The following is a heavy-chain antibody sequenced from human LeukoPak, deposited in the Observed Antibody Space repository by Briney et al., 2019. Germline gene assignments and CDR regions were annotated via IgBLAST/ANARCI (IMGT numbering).Heavy chain of an antibody. V-gene: IGHV4-39*01. CDR2: IYYSGST. CDR3: ARRGYYDSSGYLFDY. Sequence: SETLSLTSTVSGGSISSSSYYWGWIRQPPGKGLEWIGSIYYSGSTYYNPSLKSRVTISVDTSKNQFSLKLSSVTAADTAVYYCARRGYYDSSGYLFDYWGQGTLVTVSS. CDR1: GGSISSSSYY. J-gene: IGHJ4*02. D-gene: IGHD3-22*01.